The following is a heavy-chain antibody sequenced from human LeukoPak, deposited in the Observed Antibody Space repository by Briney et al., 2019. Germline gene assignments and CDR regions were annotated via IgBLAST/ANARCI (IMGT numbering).Heavy chain of an antibody. V-gene: IGHV3-43*01. CDR3: ASRRDLPYYFDY. Sequence: GGSLRLSCAASGFTFDDYTMHWVRQAPGKGLEWVSLISWDGGSTYYADSVKGRFTISRDNAKNSLYLQMNSLRAEDTAVYYCASRRDLPYYFDYWGQGTLVTVSS. D-gene: IGHD2-2*01. J-gene: IGHJ4*02. CDR2: ISWDGGST. CDR1: GFTFDDYT.